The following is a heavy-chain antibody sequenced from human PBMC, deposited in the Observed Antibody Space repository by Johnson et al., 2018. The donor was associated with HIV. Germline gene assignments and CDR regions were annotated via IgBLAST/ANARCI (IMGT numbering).Heavy chain of an antibody. CDR2: IWYDGSNK. Sequence: QVLLVESGGGVVQPGRSLRLSCAASGFTFSSYGMHWVRQAPGKGLGWVAVIWYDGSNKYYADSVKGRFTISRDNSKNTLYLQMNSLRAGDTAVYYCARGLWATTPGGAFDIWGQGTMVTVSS. V-gene: IGHV3-33*01. D-gene: IGHD1-26*01. J-gene: IGHJ3*02. CDR1: GFTFSSYG. CDR3: ARGLWATTPGGAFDI.